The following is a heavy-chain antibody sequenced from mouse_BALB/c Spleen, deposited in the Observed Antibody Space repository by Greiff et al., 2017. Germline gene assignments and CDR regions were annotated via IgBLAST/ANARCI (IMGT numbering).Heavy chain of an antibody. CDR3: ARSRTAGASYAMDY. Sequence: EVKLQESGAELVKPGASVKLSCTASGFNIKDTYMHWVKQRPEQGLEWIGRIDPANGNTKYDPKFQGKATITADTSSNTAYLQLSSLTSEDTAVYYCARSRTAGASYAMDYWGQGTSVTVSS. V-gene: IGHV14-3*02. D-gene: IGHD3-3*01. CDR2: IDPANGNT. CDR1: GFNIKDTY. J-gene: IGHJ4*01.